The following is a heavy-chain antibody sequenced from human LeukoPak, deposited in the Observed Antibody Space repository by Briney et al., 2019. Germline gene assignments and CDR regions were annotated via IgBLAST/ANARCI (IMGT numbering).Heavy chain of an antibody. V-gene: IGHV3-33*01. D-gene: IGHD6-13*01. J-gene: IGHJ4*02. Sequence: GRSLRLSCAASGFTFSSYGMHWVRQAPGKGLEWVAVIWYDGSNKYYADSVKGRFTISRDNSKNTLYLQMNSLRADDTAVYYCARGPIAAAALFDYWGQGTLVTVSS. CDR3: ARGPIAAAALFDY. CDR1: GFTFSSYG. CDR2: IWYDGSNK.